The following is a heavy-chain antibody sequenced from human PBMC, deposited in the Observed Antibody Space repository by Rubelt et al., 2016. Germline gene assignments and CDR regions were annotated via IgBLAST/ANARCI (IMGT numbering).Heavy chain of an antibody. CDR2: IYYSGST. Sequence: QVQLQQWGAGLLKPSETLSLTCAVYGGSFSGYYWGWIRQPPGKGLEWIGSIYYSGSTYYNPSLKSRCTISVDTSKNQLSLRLSSVTAADTAVYYCARLGEAGSYYYYGMDVWGQGTTVTVSS. J-gene: IGHJ6*02. CDR1: GGSFSGYY. D-gene: IGHD3-10*01. V-gene: IGHV4-34*01. CDR3: ARLGEAGSYYYYGMDV.